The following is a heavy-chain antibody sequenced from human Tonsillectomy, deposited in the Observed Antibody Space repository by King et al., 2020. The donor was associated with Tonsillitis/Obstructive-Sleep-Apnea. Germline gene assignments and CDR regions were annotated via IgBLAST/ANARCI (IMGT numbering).Heavy chain of an antibody. D-gene: IGHD1/OR15-1a*01. J-gene: IGHJ4*02. Sequence: VQLQESGPGLVKPSETLSLTCTVSGGSISSHFWSWIRQSPGKGLDSIGYIFYSGSTNYNPSLKSRVTISVDTSKNQFSLKLSTVTAADTAVYYCARVANNGYYFDYWGQGTLVTVSS. CDR2: IFYSGST. V-gene: IGHV4-59*08. CDR1: GGSISSHF. CDR3: ARVANNGYYFDY.